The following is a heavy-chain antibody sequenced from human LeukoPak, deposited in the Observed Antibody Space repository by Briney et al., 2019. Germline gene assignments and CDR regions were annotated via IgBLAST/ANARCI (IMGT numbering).Heavy chain of an antibody. V-gene: IGHV3-53*01. CDR1: GFTVSSSY. CDR2: IFGGGSA. D-gene: IGHD5-24*01. Sequence: PGGSLRLSCAASGFTVSSSYMNWVRQAPGKGLEWVSIIFGGGSAYYADSVKGRFIISRDSSKNTLYLQMNSLRAEDTAVYYCARDSTRAATIGYWGQGTLVTVSS. J-gene: IGHJ4*02. CDR3: ARDSTRAATIGY.